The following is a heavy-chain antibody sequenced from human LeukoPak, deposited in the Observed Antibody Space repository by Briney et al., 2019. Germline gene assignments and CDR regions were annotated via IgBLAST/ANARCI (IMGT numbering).Heavy chain of an antibody. V-gene: IGHV3-23*01. D-gene: IGHD2-15*01. CDR1: GFTFSSYA. CDR3: AKQGPTVVVAYYYYYMDV. J-gene: IGHJ6*03. Sequence: GGSLRLSCAASGFTFSSYAMSWVHQAPGKGLEWVSAISGSGGSTYYADSVKGRFTISRDNSKNTLYLQMNSLRAEGTAVYYCAKQGPTVVVAYYYYYMDVWGKGTTVTVSS. CDR2: ISGSGGST.